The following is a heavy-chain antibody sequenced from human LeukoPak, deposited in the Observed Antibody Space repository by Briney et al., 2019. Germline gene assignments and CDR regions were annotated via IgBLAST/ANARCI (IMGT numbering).Heavy chain of an antibody. D-gene: IGHD3-9*01. Sequence: GGTLRLSCAASGFTFSSYGMSWVRQAPGKGLEWVAFIRYDGSNKYYADSVKGRFTISRDNSKNTLYLQMNSLRAEDTAVYYCAKPPDILTDYWGQGTLVTVSS. V-gene: IGHV3-30*02. CDR1: GFTFSSYG. CDR3: AKPPDILTDY. CDR2: IRYDGSNK. J-gene: IGHJ4*02.